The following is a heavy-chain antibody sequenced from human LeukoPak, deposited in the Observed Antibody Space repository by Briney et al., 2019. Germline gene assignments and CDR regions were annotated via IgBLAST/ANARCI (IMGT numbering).Heavy chain of an antibody. D-gene: IGHD6-13*01. CDR3: VRVAYSSYYYYMDV. CDR2: ISSSSSYI. CDR1: GFTFSSYS. Sequence: GGSLRLSCAASGFTFSSYSMNWVRQAPGKGLEWVSSISSSSSYIYYADSVKGRFTISRDNAKNSLYLQMNSLRAEDTAVYYCVRVAYSSYYYYMDVWGKGTTVTVSS. V-gene: IGHV3-21*01. J-gene: IGHJ6*03.